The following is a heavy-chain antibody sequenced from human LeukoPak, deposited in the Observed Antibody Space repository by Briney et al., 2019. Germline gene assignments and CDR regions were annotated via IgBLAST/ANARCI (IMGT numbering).Heavy chain of an antibody. CDR2: IYTSGST. Sequence: SETLSLTCTVSGGSISSYYWSWIRQPAGKGLEWIGRIYTSGSTIYNPSLKSRVTMSVDTSKNQFSLKLSSVTAADTAVYYCARTAHDYYDSSGYYQDFDYWGQGTLVTVSS. D-gene: IGHD3-22*01. CDR1: GGSISSYY. CDR3: ARTAHDYYDSSGYYQDFDY. J-gene: IGHJ4*02. V-gene: IGHV4-4*07.